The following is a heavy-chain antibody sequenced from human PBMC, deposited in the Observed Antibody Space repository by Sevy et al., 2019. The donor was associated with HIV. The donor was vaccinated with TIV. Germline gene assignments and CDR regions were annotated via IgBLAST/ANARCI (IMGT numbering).Heavy chain of an antibody. V-gene: IGHV3-30-3*01. CDR3: ARDRGYCSGGSCYRDAFDI. CDR1: GFTFSSYA. J-gene: IGHJ3*02. CDR2: ISYDGSNK. D-gene: IGHD2-15*01. Sequence: GGSLRLSCAASGFTFSSYAMHWVRQAPGKGLEWVAVISYDGSNKYYADSVKGRFTISRVNSKNTLYLQMNSLRAEDTAVYYCARDRGYCSGGSCYRDAFDIWGQGTMVTVSS.